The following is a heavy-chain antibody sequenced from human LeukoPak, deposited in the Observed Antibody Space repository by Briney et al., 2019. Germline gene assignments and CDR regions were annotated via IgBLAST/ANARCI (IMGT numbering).Heavy chain of an antibody. D-gene: IGHD3-3*01. V-gene: IGHV3-74*01. CDR1: GFTFSSYW. Sequence: PGGSLRLSCAASGFTFSSYWMHWVRQAPGKGLVWVSRINSDGSSTSYADSVKGRFTISRDNAKNTLYLQMNSLRAEDTAVYYCARVEKRFLEWLSAFDIWGQGTMVTVSS. CDR2: INSDGSST. J-gene: IGHJ3*02. CDR3: ARVEKRFLEWLSAFDI.